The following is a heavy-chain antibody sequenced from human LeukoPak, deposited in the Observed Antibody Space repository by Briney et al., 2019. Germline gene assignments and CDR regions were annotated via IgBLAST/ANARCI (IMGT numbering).Heavy chain of an antibody. CDR1: GFTFGDFA. V-gene: IGHV3-30-3*01. D-gene: IGHD2-2*01. J-gene: IGHJ4*02. CDR3: ASGPRWDCSSTSCYSPNDY. CDR2: ISFDGSNK. Sequence: GGSLRLSCAASGFTFGDFAMHWVRQAPGKGLEWVALISFDGSNKYYADSVKGRFTISRDNSKNTLSLQMNSLRAEDTAVYYCASGPRWDCSSTSCYSPNDYWGQGTLVTVSS.